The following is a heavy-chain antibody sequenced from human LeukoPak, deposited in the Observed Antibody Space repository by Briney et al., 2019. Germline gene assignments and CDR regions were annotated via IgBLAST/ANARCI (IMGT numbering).Heavy chain of an antibody. J-gene: IGHJ5*02. CDR3: ARSNSILWFGELLSSWFDP. V-gene: IGHV4-59*11. CDR1: GGSISSHY. Sequence: PSETLSLTCTVSGGSISSHYWSWIRQPPGKGLEWIGYIYYSGSTSYNPSLKSRVTISVDTSKNQFSLKLSSVTAADTAVYYCARSNSILWFGELLSSWFDPWGQGTLVTVSS. CDR2: IYYSGST. D-gene: IGHD3-10*01.